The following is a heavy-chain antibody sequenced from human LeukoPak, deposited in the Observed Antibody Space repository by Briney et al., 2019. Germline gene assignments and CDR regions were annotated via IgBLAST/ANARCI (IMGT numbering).Heavy chain of an antibody. CDR1: GGSISSSNW. V-gene: IGHV4-4*02. J-gene: IGHJ4*02. D-gene: IGHD3-22*01. CDR2: IYHSGST. Sequence: PSETLSLTCAVSGGSISSSNWWSWVRQPPGKGLEWIGEIYHSGSTNYNPSLKSRVTISVDTSKNQISLKLNSVTAADTAVYYCGRDSRGPDYWGQGTLVTVSS. CDR3: GRDSRGPDY.